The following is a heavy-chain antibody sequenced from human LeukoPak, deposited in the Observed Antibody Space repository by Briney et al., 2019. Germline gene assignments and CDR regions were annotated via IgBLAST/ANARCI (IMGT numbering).Heavy chain of an antibody. V-gene: IGHV3-30-3*01. J-gene: IGHJ6*02. CDR1: GFPFSSYW. Sequence: GGSLRLSCVASGFPFSSYWMTWVRQAPGKGLEWVAVISYDGSKKYYADSAKGRFTISRDNSKNTLYLQMNSLRAEDTAVYYCARTAVYYYYGMDVWGQGTTVTVSS. D-gene: IGHD2-2*01. CDR3: ARTAVYYYYGMDV. CDR2: ISYDGSKK.